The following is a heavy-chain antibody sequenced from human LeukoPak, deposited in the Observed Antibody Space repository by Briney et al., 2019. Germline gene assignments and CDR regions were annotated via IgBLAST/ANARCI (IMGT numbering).Heavy chain of an antibody. CDR3: ARHGFGYCSRTSCHPTFVD. D-gene: IGHD2-2*03. Sequence: GESLKISCKGSGYSFTSYWIGWVRQMPGKGLEWMGIIYPGDSDTRYSPSFQGQVTISADKSISTAYLQWSSLKASDTAMYYCARHGFGYCSRTSCHPTFVDWGQGTLVTVSS. CDR2: IYPGDSDT. J-gene: IGHJ4*02. CDR1: GYSFTSYW. V-gene: IGHV5-51*01.